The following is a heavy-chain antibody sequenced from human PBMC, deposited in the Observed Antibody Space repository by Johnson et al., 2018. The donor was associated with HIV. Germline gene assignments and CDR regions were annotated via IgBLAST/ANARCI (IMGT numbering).Heavy chain of an antibody. CDR2: ISYDGSNK. V-gene: IGHV3-30*04. Sequence: QVQLVESGGGVVQPGTSLRLSCAASGLTFSHYPMHWVRQAPGKGLEWVAVISYDGSNKYYVDSVKARFTISRDDARNTLYLQMNSLRIEDTGLYYCAKDGDDGDGPDGTKGAFDIWGQGTMVTVSS. CDR1: GLTFSHYP. J-gene: IGHJ3*02. D-gene: IGHD5-24*01. CDR3: AKDGDDGDGPDGTKGAFDI.